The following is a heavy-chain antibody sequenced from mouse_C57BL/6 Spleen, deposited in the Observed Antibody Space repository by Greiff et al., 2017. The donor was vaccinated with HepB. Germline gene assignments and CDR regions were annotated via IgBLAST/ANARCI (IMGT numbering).Heavy chain of an antibody. V-gene: IGHV2-2*01. CDR3: ARYYGSPNWYFDV. D-gene: IGHD1-1*01. CDR1: GFSLTSYG. CDR2: IWSGGST. J-gene: IGHJ1*03. Sequence: VQLQQSGPGLVQPSQSLSITCTVSGFSLTSYGVHWVRQSPGKGLEWLGVIWSGGSTDYNAAFISRLSISKDNSKSQVFFKMNSLQADDTAIYYCARYYGSPNWYFDVWGTGTTVTVSS.